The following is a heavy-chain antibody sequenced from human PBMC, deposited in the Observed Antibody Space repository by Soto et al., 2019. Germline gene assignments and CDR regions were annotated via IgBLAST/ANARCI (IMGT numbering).Heavy chain of an antibody. CDR1: GGSVSSGSYY. J-gene: IGHJ6*02. D-gene: IGHD6-19*01. CDR3: ARGIEGWYQGRYYYGMDV. CDR2: IYYSGST. Sequence: QVQLQESGPGLVKPSETLSLTCTVSGGSVSSGSYYWSWIRQPPGKGLEWIGYIYYSGSTNYNPSLNSRVTTSVDTSKNQFSLRLSSVTAADPAVYYCARGIEGWYQGRYYYGMDVWGQGTTVTVSS. V-gene: IGHV4-61*01.